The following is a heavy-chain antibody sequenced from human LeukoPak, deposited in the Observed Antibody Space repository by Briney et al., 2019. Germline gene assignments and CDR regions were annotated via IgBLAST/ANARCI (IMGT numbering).Heavy chain of an antibody. CDR2: INHSGST. V-gene: IGHV4-34*01. J-gene: IGHJ4*02. Sequence: SETLSLTCAVYGGSFSAYYWSRIRQPPGKGLEWIGEINHSGSTNYNPSLKSRVTISVDTSKNQFSLKLSSVTAADTAVYYCASTQIVGGSLSNNWGQGTLVTVSS. D-gene: IGHD1-26*01. CDR3: ASTQIVGGSLSNN. CDR1: GGSFSAYY.